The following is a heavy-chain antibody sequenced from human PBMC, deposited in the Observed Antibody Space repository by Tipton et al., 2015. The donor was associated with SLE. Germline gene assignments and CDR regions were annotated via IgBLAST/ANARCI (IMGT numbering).Heavy chain of an antibody. D-gene: IGHD6-19*01. Sequence: TLSLTCAVYGGSFSGYYWSWIRQPPGKGLEWIGEINHSGSTNYNPSLKSRVTISVDTSKNQFPLKLSSVTAADTAVYYCARVPYSSGWTRWAFDIWGQGTMVTVSS. CDR1: GGSFSGYY. V-gene: IGHV4-34*01. CDR2: INHSGST. CDR3: ARVPYSSGWTRWAFDI. J-gene: IGHJ3*02.